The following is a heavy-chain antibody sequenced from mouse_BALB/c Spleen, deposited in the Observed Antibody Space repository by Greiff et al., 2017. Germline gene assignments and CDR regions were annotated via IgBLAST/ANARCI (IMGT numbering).Heavy chain of an antibody. CDR2: IDPETGGT. D-gene: IGHD1-1*01. V-gene: IGHV1-15*01. Sequence: VQLQQSGAELVRPGASVTLSCKASGYTFTDYEMHWVKQTPVHGLEWIGAIDPETGGTAYNQKFKGKATLTADKSSSTAYMELRSLTSEDSAVYYCTSHAVSTAVGYWGQGTTLTVSS. J-gene: IGHJ2*01. CDR1: GYTFTDYE. CDR3: TSHAVSTAVGY.